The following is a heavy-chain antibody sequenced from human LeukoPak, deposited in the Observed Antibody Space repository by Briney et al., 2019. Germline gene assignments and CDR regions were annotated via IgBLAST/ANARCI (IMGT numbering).Heavy chain of an antibody. Sequence: GRSLRLSCAASGFTFSSYGMHWVRQAPGKGLEWVAVISYDGSNKYYADSVKGRFTISRDNSKNTLYLQMNSLRADDTAVYYCAKRTYYYDSSGPASPYYWGQGTLVTVSS. D-gene: IGHD3-22*01. V-gene: IGHV3-30*18. CDR1: GFTFSSYG. CDR2: ISYDGSNK. CDR3: AKRTYYYDSSGPASPYY. J-gene: IGHJ4*02.